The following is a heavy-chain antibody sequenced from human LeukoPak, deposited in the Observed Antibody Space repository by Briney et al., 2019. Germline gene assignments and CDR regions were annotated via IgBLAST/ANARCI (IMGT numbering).Heavy chain of an antibody. D-gene: IGHD4-11*01. CDR2: IRSNSDGGTI. CDR1: GFSFSNAW. Sequence: GGSLRPSCATSGFSFSNAWMNWVRQAPGKGLEWVGRIRSNSDGGTIDYAASVKDRFTLSRDDSKDTLYLQLNSLQTADTAVYYCATDSYDYTRGQGTLVTVSS. CDR3: ATDSYDYT. J-gene: IGHJ4*02. V-gene: IGHV3-15*07.